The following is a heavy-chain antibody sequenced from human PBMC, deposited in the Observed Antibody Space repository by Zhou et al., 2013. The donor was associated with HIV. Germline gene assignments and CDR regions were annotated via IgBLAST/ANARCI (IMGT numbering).Heavy chain of an antibody. Sequence: QVQLVQSGAEVRKPGASVKVSCKVSGFSISELSIHWVRQAPGSGLEWVGRFDPENRDTTYAQRFQGRIIMTTDTSTSTAYMELRSLRSDDSAVYYCARDRMYSGAAGTLGIDYWGQGTLVTVSS. CDR2: FDPENRDT. D-gene: IGHD6-13*01. CDR3: ARDRMYSGAAGTLGIDY. J-gene: IGHJ4*02. CDR1: GFSISELS. V-gene: IGHV1-24*01.